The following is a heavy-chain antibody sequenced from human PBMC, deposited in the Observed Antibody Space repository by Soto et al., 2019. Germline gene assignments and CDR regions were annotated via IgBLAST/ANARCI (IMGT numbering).Heavy chain of an antibody. Sequence: GGSLRLSCAASGFTFSNYGMHWVRQAPGKGLEWVAIISYDGSNKYYADSVKGRFTISRDKSKNTLYLQMNSLRAADTAVYYCAKDRLANPPYYYYYYGLDVWGQGTTVTVSS. CDR3: AKDRLANPPYYYYYYGLDV. V-gene: IGHV3-30*18. D-gene: IGHD6-25*01. CDR1: GFTFSNYG. CDR2: ISYDGSNK. J-gene: IGHJ6*02.